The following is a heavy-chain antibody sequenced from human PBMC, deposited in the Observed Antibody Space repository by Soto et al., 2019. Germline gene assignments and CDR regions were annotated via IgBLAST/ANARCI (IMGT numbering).Heavy chain of an antibody. Sequence: EVKLVESGGGLVQPGGSLRLSCAASGVTVSSYWMHWVRQAPGKGLVWVSRINSDGSSTSYAYSVQSRFTIARDNAKNTLYLQMNSLRAEDTAVYYCARDPCSITIFGVHQYCYMDVWGKGTTVTVSS. CDR3: ARDPCSITIFGVHQYCYMDV. J-gene: IGHJ6*03. D-gene: IGHD3-3*01. V-gene: IGHV3-74*01. CDR2: INSDGSST. CDR1: GVTVSSYW.